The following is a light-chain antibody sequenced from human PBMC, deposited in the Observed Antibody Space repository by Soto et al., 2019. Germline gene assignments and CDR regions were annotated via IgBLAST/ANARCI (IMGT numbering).Light chain of an antibody. V-gene: IGLV1-40*01. J-gene: IGLJ1*01. CDR3: QSYDSSVNYV. CDR2: ANN. CDR1: SSNIGAGYD. Sequence: QSVLTQPPSVSGAPGQRVTISCTGSSSNIGAGYDVHWYQQLPGIAPKLLIYANNNRPSGVPDRFSGSKSGTSASLAITGLQAEDEADYYCQSYDSSVNYVFGTGTKVTV.